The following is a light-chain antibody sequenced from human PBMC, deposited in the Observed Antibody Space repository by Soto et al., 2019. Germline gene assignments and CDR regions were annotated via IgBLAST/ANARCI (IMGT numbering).Light chain of an antibody. CDR2: VHSDGSH. Sequence: QPVLPQSPSATASLGASVQLTCTLSSGHSNYAIAWHQQQPEKGPRYLMKVHSDGSHRKWDGSPDRFSGSSSGAQRHLTISSLQSEDEADYSCQTWGTGIRVFGNGTKLTVL. CDR3: QTWGTGIRV. V-gene: IGLV4-69*01. CDR1: SGHSNYA. J-gene: IGLJ1*01.